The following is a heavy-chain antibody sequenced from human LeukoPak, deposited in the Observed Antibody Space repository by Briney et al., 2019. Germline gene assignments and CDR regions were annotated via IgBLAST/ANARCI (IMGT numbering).Heavy chain of an antibody. Sequence: PGGSLGLSCAASGFTFSSYGMHWVRQAPGKGLEWVAVISYDGSNKYYADSVKGRFTISRDNSKNTLYLQMNSLRAEDTAVYYCARDPQAQWRELLNYFDYWGQGTLVTVSS. J-gene: IGHJ4*02. CDR3: ARDPQAQWRELLNYFDY. CDR1: GFTFSSYG. CDR2: ISYDGSNK. D-gene: IGHD1-26*01. V-gene: IGHV3-30*03.